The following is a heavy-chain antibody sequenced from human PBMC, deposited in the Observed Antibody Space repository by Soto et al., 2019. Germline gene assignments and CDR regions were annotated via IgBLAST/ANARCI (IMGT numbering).Heavy chain of an antibody. V-gene: IGHV3-23*01. D-gene: IGHD5-18*01. CDR3: AKGSTYSFYFDH. J-gene: IGHJ4*01. CDR1: GFSFSSYD. CDR2: IIGNSGTT. Sequence: PGGSLRLSCVAPGFSFSSYDMSWVRQAPGKGLEWVSFIIGNSGTTYYADSVKGRFTISRDNSKNTLYLQMSRLGAEDTAAYYCAKGSTYSFYFDHWGQGTLVTVSS.